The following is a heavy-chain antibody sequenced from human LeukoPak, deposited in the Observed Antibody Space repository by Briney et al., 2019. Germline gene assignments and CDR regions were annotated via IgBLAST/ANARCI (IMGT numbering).Heavy chain of an antibody. CDR2: IYHSGST. CDR3: ARGALMGATTPFIY. Sequence: SETLSLTCTVSGYSISSGYYWGWIRQPPGKGLEWIGSIYHSGSTYYNPSLKSRVTISVDTSKNQFSLKLSSVTAADTAVYYCARGALMGATTPFIYWGQGTLVTVSS. J-gene: IGHJ4*02. V-gene: IGHV4-38-2*02. CDR1: GYSISSGYY. D-gene: IGHD1-26*01.